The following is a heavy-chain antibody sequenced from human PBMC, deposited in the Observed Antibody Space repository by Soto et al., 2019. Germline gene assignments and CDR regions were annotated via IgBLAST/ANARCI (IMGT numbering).Heavy chain of an antibody. CDR1: GFIFSTYT. V-gene: IGHV3-30-3*01. CDR3: AIAKSSSWHNFDY. D-gene: IGHD6-13*01. CDR2: MSYDGSQK. J-gene: IGHJ4*02. Sequence: QVQLVESGGGVVQPGRSLRLSCAASGFIFSTYTMHWVRQSPGKGLEWLTVMSYDGSQKYYADSVKGRLTISRDNSKNTLYLQRTSLRAEDTAVYHCAIAKSSSWHNFDYWGQGTLVTVSS.